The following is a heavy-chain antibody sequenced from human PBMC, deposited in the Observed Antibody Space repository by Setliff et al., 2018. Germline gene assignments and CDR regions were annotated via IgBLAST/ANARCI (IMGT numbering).Heavy chain of an antibody. CDR3: ARGSIVGPTRGDFDF. D-gene: IGHD1-26*01. J-gene: IGHJ4*02. CDR2: IIPLFGTT. V-gene: IGHV1-69*05. Sequence: ASVKVSCKASGGTFSNIGISWVRQAPGQGLEWMGGIIPLFGTTNYAQRFQGRITISTDESSSTVYMEMSRLTAEDTAVYYCARGSIVGPTRGDFDFWGLGTLVTVSS. CDR1: GGTFSNIG.